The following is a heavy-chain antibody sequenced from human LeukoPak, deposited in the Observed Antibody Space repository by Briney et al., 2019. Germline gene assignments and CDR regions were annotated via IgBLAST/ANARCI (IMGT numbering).Heavy chain of an antibody. D-gene: IGHD6-19*01. CDR2: IIPIFGTA. Sequence: GASVKVSCKASGGTFSSYAISWVRQAPGQGLEWMGGIIPIFGTANYAQKFQGRVTITADESTSTAYMELSSLRSEDTAVYYCARDRIAVAGTHGWFDPWGQGTLVTVSS. J-gene: IGHJ5*02. CDR1: GGTFSSYA. V-gene: IGHV1-69*13. CDR3: ARDRIAVAGTHGWFDP.